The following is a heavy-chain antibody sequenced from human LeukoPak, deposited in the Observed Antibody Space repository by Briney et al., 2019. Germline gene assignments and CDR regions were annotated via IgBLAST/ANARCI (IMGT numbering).Heavy chain of an antibody. CDR1: GGTFSSYA. CDR2: IIPIFGTA. D-gene: IGHD2-2*02. CDR3: VRDAEGAAISVNYWFDP. J-gene: IGHJ5*02. V-gene: IGHV1-69*13. Sequence: ASVKVSCKASGGTFSSYAISWVRQAPGQGLEWMGGIIPIFGTANYAQKFQGRVTITADESTSTAYMELRGLRSEDTAVYYCVRDAEGAAISVNYWFDPWGQGTLVTVSS.